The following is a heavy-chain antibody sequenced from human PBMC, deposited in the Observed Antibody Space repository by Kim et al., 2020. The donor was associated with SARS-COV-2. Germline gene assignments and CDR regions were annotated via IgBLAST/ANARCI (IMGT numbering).Heavy chain of an antibody. V-gene: IGHV4-4*02. CDR3: ARTQVASSTSCCPGMDV. J-gene: IGHJ6*02. CDR2: IYHSGST. D-gene: IGHD2-2*01. CDR1: GGSISSSNW. Sequence: SETLSLTCAVSGGSISSSNWWSWVRQPPGKGLEWIGEIYHSGSTNYNPSLKSRVTISVDKSKNQFSLKLSSVTAADTAVYYCARTQVASSTSCCPGMDVWGQGTTVTVSS.